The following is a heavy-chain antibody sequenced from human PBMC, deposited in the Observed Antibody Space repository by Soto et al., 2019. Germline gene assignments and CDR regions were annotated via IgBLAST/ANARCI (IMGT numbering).Heavy chain of an antibody. J-gene: IGHJ6*02. D-gene: IGHD3-16*01. CDR1: GYSFTSYW. CDR3: ARRSPPVPVRCYEYDRSYGMDV. V-gene: IGHV5-51*01. Sequence: RGESLKISCKGSGYSFTSYWIGWVRQMPGKGLEWMGIIYPGDSDTRYSPSFQGQVTISADKSISTAYLQWSSLKASDTAMYYCARRSPPVPVRCYEYDRSYGMDVCGQRSTVTVS. CDR2: IYPGDSDT.